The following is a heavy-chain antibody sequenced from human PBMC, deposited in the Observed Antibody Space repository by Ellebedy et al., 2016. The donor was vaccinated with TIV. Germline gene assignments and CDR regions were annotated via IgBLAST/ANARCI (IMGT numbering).Heavy chain of an antibody. J-gene: IGHJ6*02. Sequence: ASVKVSCXASGYTFTSYGISWVRQAPGQGLEWMGWISAYNGNTNYAQKLQGRVTMTTDTSTSTAYMELRSLRSDDTAVYYCARDFGAAAGSYYYYGMDVWGQGTTVTVSS. CDR3: ARDFGAAAGSYYYYGMDV. D-gene: IGHD6-13*01. CDR1: GYTFTSYG. CDR2: ISAYNGNT. V-gene: IGHV1-18*04.